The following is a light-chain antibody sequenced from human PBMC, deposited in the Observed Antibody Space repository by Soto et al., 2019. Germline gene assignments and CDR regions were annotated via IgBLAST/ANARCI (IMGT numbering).Light chain of an antibody. CDR2: DTF. CDR1: QSFGTS. J-gene: IGKJ4*01. Sequence: EIVLTQFPATLSLSPGEEATLSCRASQSFGTSLAWYQQRPAQAPRLLIYDTFKVAAGVPARFSGSGSGADFTLTTIGLEPEEFAVYYCQQGGSFGGGPKVEIK. V-gene: IGKV3-11*01. CDR3: QQGGS.